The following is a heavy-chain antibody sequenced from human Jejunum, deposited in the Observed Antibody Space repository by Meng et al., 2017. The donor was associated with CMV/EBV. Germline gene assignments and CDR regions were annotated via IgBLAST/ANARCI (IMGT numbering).Heavy chain of an antibody. J-gene: IGHJ5*02. D-gene: IGHD1-1*01. CDR1: GYTFTGYY. CDR3: ARGRYELIWGLFDP. CDR2: INPNTGGT. Sequence: VQPVQSGAEVKKPGASVKVSCQASGYTFTGYYIHWVRQAPGQGLEWMGWINPNTGGTKYAQKFQGWVTLTRDTSISTAYMELSRLRSDDTAVYYCARGRYELIWGLFDPWGQGTLVTVSS. V-gene: IGHV1-2*04.